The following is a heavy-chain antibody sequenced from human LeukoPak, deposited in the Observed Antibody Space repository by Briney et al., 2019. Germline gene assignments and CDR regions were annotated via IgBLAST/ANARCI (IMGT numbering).Heavy chain of an antibody. CDR3: ARRNYGDYDHYFDY. D-gene: IGHD4-17*01. V-gene: IGHV4-59*08. J-gene: IGHJ4*02. CDR2: IYYSGST. CDR1: GGSISPYY. Sequence: SETLSLTCTVSGGSISPYYWSWIRQSPGKGLEWIGYIYYSGSTNYNPSLKSRVTISVDTSRNQFSLKLSSVTAADTAVYYCARRNYGDYDHYFDYWGQGTLVTVSS.